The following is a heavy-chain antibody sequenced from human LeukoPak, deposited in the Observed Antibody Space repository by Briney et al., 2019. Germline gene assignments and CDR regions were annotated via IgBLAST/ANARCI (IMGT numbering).Heavy chain of an antibody. J-gene: IGHJ4*02. V-gene: IGHV3-21*04. CDR2: ISSSSSYI. D-gene: IGHD6-19*01. Sequence: GGSLRLSCAASGFTFSSYSMNWVRQAPGKGLEWVSSISSSSSYIYYADSVKGRFTISRDNAKNSLYLQMNSLRAEDTAVYYCARVRGSLAGFDYWGQGTLVTVSS. CDR3: ARVRGSLAGFDY. CDR1: GFTFSSYS.